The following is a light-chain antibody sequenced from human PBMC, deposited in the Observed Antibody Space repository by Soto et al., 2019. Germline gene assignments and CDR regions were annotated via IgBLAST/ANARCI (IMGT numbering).Light chain of an antibody. CDR2: DVS. V-gene: IGLV2-11*01. Sequence: QSGLNXPSPVFGSSGPSVTISFIWTRPDRGGYDYVPWHHQHPGNAPKLLVYDVSKRPSGVPHRFSGSRSCNTAALTISGLQADDEGDYYCCSSAGTYARLRVFGTGTKVTVL. CDR1: RPDRGGYDY. CDR3: CSSAGTYARLRV. J-gene: IGLJ1*01.